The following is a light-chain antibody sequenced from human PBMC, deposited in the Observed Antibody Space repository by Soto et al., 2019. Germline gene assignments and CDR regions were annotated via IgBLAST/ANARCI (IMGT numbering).Light chain of an antibody. J-gene: IGLJ1*01. CDR3: AAWDDSLKAHV. CDR2: TND. CDR1: SSNIGRNT. Sequence: QSVLTQPHSASGTPGQRVTISCSGSSSNIGRNTVHWYQQLPGTAPNVLIYTNDKRPSGVPDRFSGSKSGTSASLAISGRQAEDEADYYCAAWDDSLKAHVFAPGTKLTV. V-gene: IGLV1-44*01.